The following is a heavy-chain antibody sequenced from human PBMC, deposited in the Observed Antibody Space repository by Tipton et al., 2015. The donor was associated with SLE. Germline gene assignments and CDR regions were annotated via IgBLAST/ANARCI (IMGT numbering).Heavy chain of an antibody. CDR3: ARDHYDYVWGSYGYGMDV. CDR1: GGSISSSNW. D-gene: IGHD3-16*01. V-gene: IGHV4-4*02. Sequence: TLSLTCAVSGGSISSSNWWSWVRQPPGKGLQWIGEIYYSGTTNHNPSLKSRVTISVDKSKNQFSLRLSSVTAADTAVYYCARDHYDYVWGSYGYGMDVWGQGTTVTVSS. CDR2: IYYSGTT. J-gene: IGHJ6*02.